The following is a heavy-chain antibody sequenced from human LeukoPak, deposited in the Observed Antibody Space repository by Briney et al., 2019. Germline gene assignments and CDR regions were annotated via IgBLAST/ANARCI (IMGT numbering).Heavy chain of an antibody. V-gene: IGHV3-74*01. J-gene: IGHJ6*02. CDR2: INSDGSST. CDR1: GFTFSSYW. Sequence: GGSLRLSCAASGFTFSSYWMHWVRQAPGKGLVWVSRINSDGSSTSYADSVKGRFTISRDNAKNTLYLQMNSLRAEDTAVYCCARACRSDYDFWSGYQDYYYGMDVWGQGTTVTVSS. D-gene: IGHD3-3*01. CDR3: ARACRSDYDFWSGYQDYYYGMDV.